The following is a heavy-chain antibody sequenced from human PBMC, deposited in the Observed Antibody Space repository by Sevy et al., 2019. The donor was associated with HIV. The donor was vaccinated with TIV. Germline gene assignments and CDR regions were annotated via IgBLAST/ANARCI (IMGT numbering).Heavy chain of an antibody. Sequence: GGSLRLSCAASGFTFSVYSMNWVRQAPGKGLEWVSSISSSFDINYEDSLKGRITVSRDNAKNELYLKMNSLRADDTAVYYCVQEIGAKNHVWGQGTTVTVSS. V-gene: IGHV3-21*01. CDR2: ISSSFDI. CDR1: GFTFSVYS. CDR3: VQEIGAKNHV. J-gene: IGHJ6*02. D-gene: IGHD3-22*01.